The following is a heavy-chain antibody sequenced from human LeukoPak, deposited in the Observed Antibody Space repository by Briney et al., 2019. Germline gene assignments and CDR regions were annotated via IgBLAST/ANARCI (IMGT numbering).Heavy chain of an antibody. CDR2: IYYTGST. Sequence: SETLSLTCTVSGGSISSCYWNWIRQPPGKGLEWIGFIYYTGSTNYNPSLKSRVTISVDTSKNQFSLKLSSVTAADTAVYYCAREVVGDAEGLDYWGQGTLITVSS. D-gene: IGHD1-26*01. V-gene: IGHV4-59*01. CDR1: GGSISSCY. J-gene: IGHJ4*02. CDR3: AREVVGDAEGLDY.